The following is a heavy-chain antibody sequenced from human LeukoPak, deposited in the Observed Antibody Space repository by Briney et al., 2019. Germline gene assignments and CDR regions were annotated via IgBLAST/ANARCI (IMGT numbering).Heavy chain of an antibody. J-gene: IGHJ4*02. Sequence: PGGSLRLSCAASGFTFSSYAMSWVRQAPGKGLEWVSAISGSGGSTYYADSVKGRFTISRDNSKNTLYLQMNSLRAEDTAVYYCAKDCGSYSSSPTGYWGQGTLVTVSS. D-gene: IGHD6-13*01. CDR2: ISGSGGST. V-gene: IGHV3-23*01. CDR1: GFTFSSYA. CDR3: AKDCGSYSSSPTGY.